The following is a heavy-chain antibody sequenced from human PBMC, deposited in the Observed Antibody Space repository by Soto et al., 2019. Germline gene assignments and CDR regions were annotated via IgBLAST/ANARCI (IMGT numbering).Heavy chain of an antibody. Sequence: VQLVESGGGVVQPGRSLRLSCAASGFTFSDYAMHWVRQAPGKGLEWVAVVSHDGRNTHYADSVKGRFTISRDSSKNTVSLEMXXXXXXXXXXXXXXXXXXXXXVXSDFNYWGQGALVTVXS. CDR2: VSHDGRNT. CDR3: XXXXXXXXVXSDFNY. J-gene: IGHJ4*02. CDR1: GFTFSDYA. V-gene: IGHV3-30*03.